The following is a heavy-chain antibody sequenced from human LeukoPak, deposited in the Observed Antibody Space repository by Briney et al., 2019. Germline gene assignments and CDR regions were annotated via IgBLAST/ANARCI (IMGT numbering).Heavy chain of an antibody. J-gene: IGHJ3*02. CDR1: GFTFSSYS. V-gene: IGHV3-48*04. CDR3: ARDIHSVAFDI. CDR2: ISSSSSTI. Sequence: GGSLRLSCAAYGFTFSSYSMNWVRQAPGKGLEWVSYISSSSSTIYYADSVKGRFTISRDNAKRSVYLQMNSLGVEDTAVYYCARDIHSVAFDIWGQGTMVTVSS.